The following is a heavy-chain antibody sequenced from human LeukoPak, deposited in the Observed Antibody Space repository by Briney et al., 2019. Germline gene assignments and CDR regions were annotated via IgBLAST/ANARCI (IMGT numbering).Heavy chain of an antibody. CDR2: ISGSGGST. CDR1: VFTFSSYA. J-gene: IGHJ4*02. Sequence: GESLRLSCAASVFTFSSYALSWVRQAPGKGLEWVSAISGSGGSTYYADSVKGLFTISRDNSNNTLYLQKNSLTLDDPAVLYCAKARGTKSPKPIDYWGQGTLVTVSS. D-gene: IGHD1-26*01. V-gene: IGHV3-23*01. CDR3: AKARGTKSPKPIDY.